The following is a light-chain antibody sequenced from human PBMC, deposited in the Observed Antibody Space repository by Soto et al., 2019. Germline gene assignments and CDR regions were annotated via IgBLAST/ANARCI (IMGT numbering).Light chain of an antibody. V-gene: IGLV2-14*01. CDR3: SSCTNSSTLVV. Sequence: QSALTQPASVSGSPGQSITISCTGTSSDVGGYNYVSWYQQHPGKAPKLMIFEVSNRPSGVSNRFSGSKSGNTASLTISGLQAEDEADYCCSSCTNSSTLVVFGGGTKLTVL. CDR2: EVS. CDR1: SSDVGGYNY. J-gene: IGLJ2*01.